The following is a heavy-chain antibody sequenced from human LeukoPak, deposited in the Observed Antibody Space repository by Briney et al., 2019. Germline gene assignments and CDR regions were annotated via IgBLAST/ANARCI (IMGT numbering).Heavy chain of an antibody. D-gene: IGHD1-20*01. CDR3: ARGVTLTGTPEPTFDI. J-gene: IGHJ3*02. CDR2: IYHSGST. CDR1: GGSISSGGYY. V-gene: IGHV4-30-2*01. Sequence: PSETLSLTCTVSGGSISSGGYYWSWIRQPPGKGLEWIGYIYHSGSTYYNPSLKSRVTISVDRSKNQFSLKLSSVTAADTAVYYCARGVTLTGTPEPTFDIWGQGTMVTVSS.